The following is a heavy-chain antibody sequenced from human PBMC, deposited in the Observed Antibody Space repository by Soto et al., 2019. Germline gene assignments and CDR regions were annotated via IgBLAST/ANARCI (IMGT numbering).Heavy chain of an antibody. V-gene: IGHV4-59*11. J-gene: IGHJ4*02. CDR3: ARVGSSGWSPDY. Sequence: SETLSLTCTVSGGSISGHYWIWIRQSPGKGLEWIGYVFYTGSTNYNPSLKSRVTLSADTSKNQFSLRLSSVTAADTAVYYCARVGSSGWSPDYWGQGTLVTVSS. CDR2: VFYTGST. CDR1: GGSISGHY. D-gene: IGHD6-19*01.